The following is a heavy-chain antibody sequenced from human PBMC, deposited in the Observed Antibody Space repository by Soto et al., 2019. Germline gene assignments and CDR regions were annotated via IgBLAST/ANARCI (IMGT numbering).Heavy chain of an antibody. D-gene: IGHD5-18*01. Sequence: QVQLVQSGVKVKKPESPVKASGKVPGGPFTTLAISWFRQAPGQGLEWMGGFIPMFGTANYAQRFQDRVTITADESTNTVYMELSSLRSEDTALYFCASGIQLWLRRINNGYSGWGQGTLVTVSS. CDR3: ASGIQLWLRRINNGYSG. CDR1: GGPFTTLA. J-gene: IGHJ4*02. CDR2: FIPMFGTA. V-gene: IGHV1-69*12.